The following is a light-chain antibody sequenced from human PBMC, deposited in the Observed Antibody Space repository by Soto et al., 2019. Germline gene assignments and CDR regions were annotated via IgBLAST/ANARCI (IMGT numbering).Light chain of an antibody. V-gene: IGKV3D-20*02. Sequence: ELVMTQSPATLSLSPGERATLSCRTSQSVSSSYLAWYQQKPGQAPRLLIYGASSRATGIPARFSGSGSGTDLTLTISSLEPEDFAVYYCQQRSNWPLLTFGGGTKVDIK. CDR1: QSVSSSY. J-gene: IGKJ4*01. CDR2: GAS. CDR3: QQRSNWPLLT.